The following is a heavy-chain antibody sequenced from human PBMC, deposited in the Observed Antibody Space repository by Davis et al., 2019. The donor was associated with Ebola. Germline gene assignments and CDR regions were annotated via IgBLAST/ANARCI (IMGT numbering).Heavy chain of an antibody. Sequence: GESLKTSCAASGFPFSSYGMHWVRQAPGKGLEWVAVIWYDGSNKYYADSVKGRFTISRDNSKNTLYLQMNSLRAEDTALYYCAKESMLNIWGQGTMVTVSS. D-gene: IGHD3-10*02. CDR2: IWYDGSNK. CDR1: GFPFSSYG. V-gene: IGHV3-30*02. CDR3: AKESMLNI. J-gene: IGHJ3*02.